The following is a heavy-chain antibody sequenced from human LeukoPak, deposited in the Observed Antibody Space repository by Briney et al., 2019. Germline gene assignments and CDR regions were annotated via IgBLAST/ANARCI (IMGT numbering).Heavy chain of an antibody. D-gene: IGHD3-3*01. CDR3: ARGGLRFSGYYYYYMDV. J-gene: IGHJ6*03. V-gene: IGHV1-8*03. CDR2: MNPNSGNT. CDR1: GYTFTSYD. Sequence: SVKVSCKASGYTFTSYDINWVRQATGQGLEWMGWMNPNSGNTGYAQKFQGRVTITRNTSISTAYMELSSLRSEDTAVYYCARGGLRFSGYYYYYMDVWGKGTTVTLSS.